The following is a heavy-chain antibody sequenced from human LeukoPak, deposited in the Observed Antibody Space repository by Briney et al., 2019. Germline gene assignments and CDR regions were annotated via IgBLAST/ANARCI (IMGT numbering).Heavy chain of an antibody. J-gene: IGHJ4*02. Sequence: KAGGSLRLSCAASGFTFSDYYMSWIRQAPGKGLEWVSYISSSSYTNYADSVKGRFTISRDNAKNSLYLQMNSLRAEDTAVYYCARDPYYYGSGGGTFNFDYWGQGTLVTVSS. D-gene: IGHD3-10*01. V-gene: IGHV3-11*05. CDR2: ISSSSYT. CDR1: GFTFSDYY. CDR3: ARDPYYYGSGGGTFNFDY.